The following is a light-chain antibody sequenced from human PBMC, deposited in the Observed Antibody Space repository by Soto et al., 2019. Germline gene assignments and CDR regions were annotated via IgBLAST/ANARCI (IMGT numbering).Light chain of an antibody. CDR3: QQRSNWPIT. Sequence: EIVLTQSPATLSLSPGERATLSCRASQSVSSYLAWYQQKPGQAPRLLIYDASNRATGIPARFSGSGSVTDYTLTISSLEPEEFPVYYCQQRSNWPITGGQGTRLEIK. CDR2: DAS. V-gene: IGKV3-11*01. CDR1: QSVSSY. J-gene: IGKJ5*01.